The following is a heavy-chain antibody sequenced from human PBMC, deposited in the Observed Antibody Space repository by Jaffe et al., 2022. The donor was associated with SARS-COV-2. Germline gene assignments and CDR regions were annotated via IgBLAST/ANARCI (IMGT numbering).Heavy chain of an antibody. V-gene: IGHV2-5*02. D-gene: IGHD2-2*01. CDR1: GFSLSTSGVG. Sequence: QITLKESGPTLVKPTQTLTLTCTFSGFSLSTSGVGVGWIRQPPGKALEWLALIYWDDDKRYSPSLKSRLTITKDTSKNQVVLTMTNMDPVDTATYYCAQGKPDPAAYWYFDLWGRGTLVTVSS. J-gene: IGHJ2*01. CDR2: IYWDDDK. CDR3: AQGKPDPAAYWYFDL.